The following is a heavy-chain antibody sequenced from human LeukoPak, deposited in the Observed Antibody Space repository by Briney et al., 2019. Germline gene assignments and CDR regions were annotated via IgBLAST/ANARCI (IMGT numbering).Heavy chain of an antibody. CDR3: ARDALTLDYGMDV. D-gene: IGHD1-1*01. Sequence: GGSLRLSCVASGLTFSTYSMNWVRQAPGKGLEWVSSISSYSSYIYYAVKGRFTISRDNAKNSLYLQMNSLRAEDTAVYYCARDALTLDYGMDVWGQGTTVTVSS. J-gene: IGHJ6*02. V-gene: IGHV3-21*01. CDR2: ISSYSSYI. CDR1: GLTFSTYS.